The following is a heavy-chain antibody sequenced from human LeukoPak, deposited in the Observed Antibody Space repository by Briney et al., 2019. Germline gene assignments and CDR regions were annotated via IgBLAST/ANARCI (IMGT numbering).Heavy chain of an antibody. V-gene: IGHV3-21*01. CDR3: ARGEGNSWYKAGTGREEYFQH. J-gene: IGHJ1*01. D-gene: IGHD6-13*01. CDR2: ISSSSSYI. CDR1: GFTFSSYS. Sequence: GGSLRLSCAASGFTFSSYSMNWVRQAPGKGLEWVSSISSSSSYIYYADSVKGRFTISRDNAKNSLYLQMNSLRAEDTAVYYCARGEGNSWYKAGTGREEYFQHWGQGTLVTVSS.